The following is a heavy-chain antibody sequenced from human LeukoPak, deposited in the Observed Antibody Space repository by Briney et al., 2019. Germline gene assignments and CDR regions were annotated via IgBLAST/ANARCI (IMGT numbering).Heavy chain of an antibody. D-gene: IGHD2/OR15-2a*01. Sequence: PSETLSLTCAVSGDSLSRYSWTWIRQPPGKGLEWLGEITPSGSPDYNPSLKSLATISVDTSKNQFSLRVASVTAADTAVYYCASVRHDPLEYYYYIDVWGKGTTVTVSS. V-gene: IGHV4-34*01. CDR2: ITPSGSP. J-gene: IGHJ6*03. CDR3: ASVRHDPLEYYYYIDV. CDR1: GDSLSRYS.